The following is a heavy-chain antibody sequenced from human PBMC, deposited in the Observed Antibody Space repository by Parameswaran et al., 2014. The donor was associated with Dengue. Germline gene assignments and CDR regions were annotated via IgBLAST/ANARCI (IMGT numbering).Heavy chain of an antibody. V-gene: IGHV1-3*01. CDR2: INAGNGNT. CDR3: ARDLLRDDSSGYKTDHAFDI. D-gene: IGHD3-22*01. J-gene: IGHJ3*02. Sequence: WVRQAPGQRLEWMGWINAGNGNTKYSQKFQGRVTITRDTSASTAYMELSSLRSEDTAVYYCARDLLRDDSSGYKTDHAFDIWGQGTMVTVSS.